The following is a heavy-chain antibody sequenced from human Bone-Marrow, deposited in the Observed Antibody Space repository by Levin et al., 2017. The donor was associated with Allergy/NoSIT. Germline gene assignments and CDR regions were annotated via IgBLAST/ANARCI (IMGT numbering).Heavy chain of an antibody. CDR2: CSGNGNTN. J-gene: IGHJ5*02. CDR1: GFIFDDFV. V-gene: IGHV3-23*01. Sequence: GGSLRLSCAASGFIFDDFVMNWVRQVPGRGLEWVAGCSGNGNTNYYADSVKGRFTISRDNSKKTLVLQMNSLRPEDTAVYFCAKSPYTPRRFDPWGQGVLVTVSS. D-gene: IGHD3-16*01. CDR3: AKSPYTPRRFDP.